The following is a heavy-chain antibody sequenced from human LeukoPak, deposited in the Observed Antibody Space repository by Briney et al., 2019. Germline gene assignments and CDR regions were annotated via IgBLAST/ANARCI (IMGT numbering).Heavy chain of an antibody. CDR1: GFTPTSIY. D-gene: IGHD2-2*01. J-gene: IGHJ4*02. V-gene: IGHV3-53*01. CDR3: ARDLVVPAATDY. Sequence: GRSLSPSCAVSGFTPTSIYMSWVRQAPGKGMGWVSAIYSGSSTYYAVSGKGRFTIARDNSKNTLYLQMNSLRAEDTAVYYCARDLVVPAATDYWGQGTLVTVSS. CDR2: IYSGSST.